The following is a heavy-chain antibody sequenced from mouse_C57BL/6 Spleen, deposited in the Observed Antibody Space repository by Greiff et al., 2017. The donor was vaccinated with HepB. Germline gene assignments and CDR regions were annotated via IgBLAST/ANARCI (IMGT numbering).Heavy chain of an antibody. J-gene: IGHJ1*03. V-gene: IGHV1-18*01. CDR1: GYTFTDYN. D-gene: IGHD2-4*01. Sequence: VQLKQSGPELVKPGASVKIPCKASGYTFTDYNMDWVKQSHGKSLEWIGDINPNNGGTIYNQKFKGKATLTVDKSSSTAYMELRSLTSEDTAVYYCARSGLDYDNWYFDVWGTGTTVTVSS. CDR2: INPNNGGT. CDR3: ARSGLDYDNWYFDV.